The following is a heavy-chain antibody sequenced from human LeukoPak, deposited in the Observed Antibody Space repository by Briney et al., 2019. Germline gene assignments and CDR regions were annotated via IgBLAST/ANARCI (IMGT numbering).Heavy chain of an antibody. CDR2: INHSGST. CDR1: GGSFSGYY. Sequence: SETLSLTCAVYGGSFSGYYWSWIRQPPGKGLEWIGEINHSGSTNYNPSLKSRVTISVDTSKNQFSLKLSSVTAADTAVYYCARAGVAAAGLMIGSWFDPWGQGTLVTVSS. D-gene: IGHD6-13*01. V-gene: IGHV4-34*01. J-gene: IGHJ5*02. CDR3: ARAGVAAAGLMIGSWFDP.